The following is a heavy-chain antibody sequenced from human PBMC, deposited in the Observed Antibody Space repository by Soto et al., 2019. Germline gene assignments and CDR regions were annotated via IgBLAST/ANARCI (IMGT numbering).Heavy chain of an antibody. D-gene: IGHD3-22*01. V-gene: IGHV3-30*18. CDR2: ISYDGSNK. CDR1: GFTFSSYG. CDR3: AKEKVVDSSGYLGY. Sequence: VGSLRLSCAASGFTFSSYGMHWVRQAPGKGLEWVAVISYDGSNKYYADSVKGRFTISRGNSKNTLYLQMNSLRAEDTAVYYCAKEKVVDSSGYLGYWGQGTLVTVSS. J-gene: IGHJ4*02.